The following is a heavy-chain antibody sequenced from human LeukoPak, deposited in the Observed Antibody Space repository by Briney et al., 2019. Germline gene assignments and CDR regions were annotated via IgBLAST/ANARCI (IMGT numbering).Heavy chain of an antibody. CDR1: GGSISSYY. V-gene: IGHV4-59*01. CDR3: AREGGSGYSDY. D-gene: IGHD3-3*01. CDR2: IYYSGST. Sequence: SETLSLTCTVPGGSISSYYWSWIRQPPGKGLEWIGYIYYSGSTNYNPSLKSRVTISVDTSKNQFSLKLSSVTAADTGVYYCAREGGSGYSDYWGQGTLVTVSS. J-gene: IGHJ4*02.